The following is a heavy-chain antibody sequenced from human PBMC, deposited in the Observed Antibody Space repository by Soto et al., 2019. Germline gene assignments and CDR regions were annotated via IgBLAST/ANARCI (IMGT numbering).Heavy chain of an antibody. CDR1: GGSISSYY. J-gene: IGHJ6*02. CDR2: IYYSGST. Sequence: SETLSLTCTVSGGSISSYYWSWIRQPPGKGLEWIGYIYYSGSTNYNPSLKSRVTISVDTSKNQFSLKLSSVTAADTAVYYCARNGEDYYYGMDVWGQGTTVTVSS. D-gene: IGHD2-8*01. V-gene: IGHV4-59*01. CDR3: ARNGEDYYYGMDV.